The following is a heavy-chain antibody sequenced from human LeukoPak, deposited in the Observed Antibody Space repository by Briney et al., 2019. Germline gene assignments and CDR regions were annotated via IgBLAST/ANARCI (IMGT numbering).Heavy chain of an antibody. J-gene: IGHJ3*02. CDR1: GFTVSSNY. D-gene: IGHD6-13*01. CDR2: TYSGGST. Sequence: GGSLRLSCAAPGFTVSSNYMSWVRQAPGKGLEWVSVTYSGGSTYYADSVKGRFTISRDNSKNTLYLQMNSLRAEDTAVYYCARVGQQLVPFAFDIWGQGTMVTVSS. V-gene: IGHV3-66*01. CDR3: ARVGQQLVPFAFDI.